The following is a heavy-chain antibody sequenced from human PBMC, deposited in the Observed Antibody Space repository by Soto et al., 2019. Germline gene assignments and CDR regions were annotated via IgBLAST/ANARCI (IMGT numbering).Heavy chain of an antibody. CDR1: GGSISSYN. D-gene: IGHD1-1*01. J-gene: IGHJ4*02. CDR2: IYYSGST. V-gene: IGHV4-59*01. CDR3: ARVQAGTIDY. Sequence: SETLSLTCTVSGGSISSYNWSWLRQPPGKGLEWIGYIYYSGSTNYNPSLKSRVTISVDTSKNQFSLKLSSVSAADTAMYYCARVQAGTIDYWGQGALVTVS.